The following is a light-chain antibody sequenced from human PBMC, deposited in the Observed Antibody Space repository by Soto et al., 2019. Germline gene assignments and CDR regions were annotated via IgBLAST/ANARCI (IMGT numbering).Light chain of an antibody. Sequence: QSVLPQPPSASATPGQRVTISCSGSSSNIGSRHVFWYQQLPGTAPKLLIYSNNQRPSGVPDRFSGSKSGTSASLAISGLRSEDEADYYCAAWDDSLNGRVFGGGTKLTVL. CDR1: SSNIGSRH. J-gene: IGLJ3*02. CDR2: SNN. CDR3: AAWDDSLNGRV. V-gene: IGLV1-47*02.